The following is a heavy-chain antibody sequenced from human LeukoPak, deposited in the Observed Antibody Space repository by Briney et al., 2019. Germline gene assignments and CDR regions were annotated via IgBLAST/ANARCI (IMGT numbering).Heavy chain of an antibody. CDR3: ARERPPSSGLDY. CDR1: GFTFSIFG. CDR2: INSSTSTI. Sequence: PAGSLTLSCAASGFTFSIFGMNWVRQAPGKGLEWVASINSSTSTILYTDPVKVRFTISRDNTKNSLYLRMNSLSAEDTAVYYCARERPPSSGLDYWGERTLVTVSS. D-gene: IGHD6-19*01. V-gene: IGHV3-21*01. J-gene: IGHJ4*02.